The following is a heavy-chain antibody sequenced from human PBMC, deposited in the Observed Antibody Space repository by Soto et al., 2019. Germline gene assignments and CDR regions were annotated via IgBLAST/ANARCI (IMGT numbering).Heavy chain of an antibody. CDR3: AKGASYDFWSGYSPYFDY. CDR2: ISGSGGST. V-gene: IGHV3-23*01. CDR1: GFTFSSYA. Sequence: GSLRLSCAASGFTFSSYAMSWVRQAPGKGLEWVSAISGSGGSTYYADSVKGRFTISRDNSKNTLYLQMNSLRAEDTAVYYCAKGASYDFWSGYSPYFDYWGQGTLVTVSS. D-gene: IGHD3-3*01. J-gene: IGHJ4*02.